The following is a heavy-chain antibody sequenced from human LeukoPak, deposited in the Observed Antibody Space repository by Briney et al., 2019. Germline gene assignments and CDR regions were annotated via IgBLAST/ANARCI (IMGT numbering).Heavy chain of an antibody. CDR3: ARCGDGLPCDFDY. D-gene: IGHD3-10*01. CDR2: ISWNSGSI. CDR1: GFTFDDYA. Sequence: GRSLRLSCAASGFTFDDYAMHWARQAPGKGLEWVSGISWNSGSIGYADSVKGRFTISRDNAKNSLYLQMNSLRAEDTAVYYCARCGDGLPCDFDYWGQGTLVTVSS. V-gene: IGHV3-9*01. J-gene: IGHJ4*02.